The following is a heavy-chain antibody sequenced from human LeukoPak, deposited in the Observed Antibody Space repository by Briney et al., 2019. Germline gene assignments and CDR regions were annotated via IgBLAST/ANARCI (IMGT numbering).Heavy chain of an antibody. V-gene: IGHV1-69*13. CDR3: AKDSGYRPNSLRYFDL. D-gene: IGHD3-22*01. CDR2: IIPIFGTA. J-gene: IGHJ2*01. Sequence: SVKVSCKASGGTFSSYAISWVRQAPGQGLEWMGGIIPIFGTANYAQKFQGRVTITADESTSTAYMELSSLRAEDTAVYYCAKDSGYRPNSLRYFDLWGRGTLVTVSS. CDR1: GGTFSSYA.